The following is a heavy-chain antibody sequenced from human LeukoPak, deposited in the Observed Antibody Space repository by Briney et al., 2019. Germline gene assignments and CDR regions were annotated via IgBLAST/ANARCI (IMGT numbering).Heavy chain of an antibody. CDR1: GGSISSYY. V-gene: IGHV4-59*12. CDR3: ARALRDRFDY. J-gene: IGHJ4*02. CDR2: IYYSGST. Sequence: SETLSLTCTVSGGSISSYYWSWIRQPPGKGLEWIGYIYYSGSTNYNPSLKSRVTISVDTSKNQFSLKLSSVTTADMAVYYCARALRDRFDYWGQGTLVTVSS. D-gene: IGHD2-21*02.